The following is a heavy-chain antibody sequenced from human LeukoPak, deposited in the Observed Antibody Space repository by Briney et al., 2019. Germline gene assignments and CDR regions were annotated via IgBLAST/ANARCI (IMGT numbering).Heavy chain of an antibody. CDR3: ARGGLRYFDWFDY. CDR2: INPTGGST. Sequence: GASVKVSCKASGYTSSSYYMHWVRQAPGQGLEWMGIINPTGGSTSYAQKFQGRVTMTRDTSTSTVYMEVSSLRSEDTAVYYCARGGLRYFDWFDYWGQGTLVTVSS. CDR1: GYTSSSYY. D-gene: IGHD3-9*01. V-gene: IGHV1-46*01. J-gene: IGHJ4*02.